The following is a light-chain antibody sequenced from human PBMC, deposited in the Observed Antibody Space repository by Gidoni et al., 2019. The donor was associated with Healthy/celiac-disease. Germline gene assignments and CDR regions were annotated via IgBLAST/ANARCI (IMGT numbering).Light chain of an antibody. CDR1: SSNIGAGYD. CDR2: GNS. J-gene: IGLJ3*02. Sequence: QSVLTQPPHVSGAPGQTVTISCTGSSSNIGAGYDVHWYQQRPGTAPKLLIYGNSNRPSGVPDRFSGSKSGTSASLAITGLQAEDEADYYCQSYDSSLSGWVFGGGTKLTVL. V-gene: IGLV1-40*01. CDR3: QSYDSSLSGWV.